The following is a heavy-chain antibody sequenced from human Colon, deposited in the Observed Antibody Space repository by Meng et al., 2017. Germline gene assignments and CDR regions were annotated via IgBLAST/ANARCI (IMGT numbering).Heavy chain of an antibody. D-gene: IGHD4-23*01. V-gene: IGHV4-4*02. CDR2: IYQSGST. CDR1: GGSISSNNW. Sequence: QGSGPGRVKPSGTLSLTCTVSGGSISSNNWWSWVRQSPGRGLEWIGEIYQSGSTNYSPSLKSRVTISLDKSKNQFSLKVSYMTAADTAVYFCARVPTTVDPFESWGQGTLVTVSS. CDR3: ARVPTTVDPFES. J-gene: IGHJ4*02.